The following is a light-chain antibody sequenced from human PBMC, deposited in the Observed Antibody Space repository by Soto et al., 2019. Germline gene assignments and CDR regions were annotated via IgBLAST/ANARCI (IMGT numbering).Light chain of an antibody. V-gene: IGLV2-14*01. CDR1: SSDVGGYNY. J-gene: IGLJ1*01. Sequence: QSVLTQPPSVPDSPAQSITTSCARTSSDVGGYNYVSWYQQHPGKAPKLMIYDVSNRPSGVSNRFSGSKSGSTASLTISGLQAEDEADYYCSSYTSSSTLYVFGTGTKVTVL. CDR3: SSYTSSSTLYV. CDR2: DVS.